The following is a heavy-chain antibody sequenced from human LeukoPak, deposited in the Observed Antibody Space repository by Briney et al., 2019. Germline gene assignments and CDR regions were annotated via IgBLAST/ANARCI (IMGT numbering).Heavy chain of an antibody. V-gene: IGHV3-74*03. CDR2: INSDGTHR. D-gene: IGHD3-16*01. Sequence: GGSLRLSCAGSGFSFSSYWMHWVRQTPDKGLVWVSRINSDGTHRTYADSVKGRFTTSRDNANKTLYLQMASLSAEDTAIYYCARGVDFDYWGQGTQVTVSS. CDR3: ARGVDFDY. CDR1: GFSFSSYW. J-gene: IGHJ4*02.